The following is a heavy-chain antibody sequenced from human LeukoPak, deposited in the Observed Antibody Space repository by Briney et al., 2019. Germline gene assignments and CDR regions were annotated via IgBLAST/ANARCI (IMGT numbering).Heavy chain of an antibody. J-gene: IGHJ6*02. CDR2: INHSGST. CDR1: GGSFSGYY. D-gene: IGHD6-13*01. CDR3: AGAKIAGIYYYYGMDV. V-gene: IGHV4-34*01. Sequence: SETLSLTCAVYGGSFSGYYWSWIRQPPGKGLEWIGEINHSGSTNYNPSLKSRVTISVDTSKNQFSLKLSSVTAADTAVYYCAGAKIAGIYYYYGMDVWGQGTTVTVSS.